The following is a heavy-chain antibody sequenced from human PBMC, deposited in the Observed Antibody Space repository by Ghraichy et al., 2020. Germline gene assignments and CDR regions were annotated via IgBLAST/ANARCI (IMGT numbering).Heavy chain of an antibody. CDR3: ARLYYDSSGYYYYFDY. J-gene: IGHJ4*02. CDR2: IYYSGST. V-gene: IGHV4-31*03. CDR1: GGSISSGGYY. Sequence: SETLSLTCTVSGGSISSGGYYWSWIRQHPGKGLEWIGYIYYSGSTYYNPSLKSRVTISVDTSKNQFSLKLSSVTAADTAVYYCARLYYDSSGYYYYFDYWGQGTLVTVSS. D-gene: IGHD3-22*01.